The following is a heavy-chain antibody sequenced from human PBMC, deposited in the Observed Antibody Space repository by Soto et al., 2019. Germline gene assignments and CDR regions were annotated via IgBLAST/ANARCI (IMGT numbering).Heavy chain of an antibody. D-gene: IGHD1-26*01. V-gene: IGHV5-51*01. Sequence: PGESLKISCQGSGYSFSSHWIGWVRQMPGKGLEWMGIIYPGDSDTRYSQSFQGQVTISVDKSINTAYLHWSSLRTSDTAMYYCARAGVGVINPAPGTDYWGQGTLVTVSS. CDR1: GYSFSSHW. CDR3: ARAGVGVINPAPGTDY. CDR2: IYPGDSDT. J-gene: IGHJ4*02.